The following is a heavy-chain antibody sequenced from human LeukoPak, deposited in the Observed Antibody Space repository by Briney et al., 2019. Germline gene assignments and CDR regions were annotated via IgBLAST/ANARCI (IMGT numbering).Heavy chain of an antibody. V-gene: IGHV4-59*01. D-gene: IGHD6-13*01. CDR2: IHYSGST. CDR3: ARFIAAAGTFDY. Sequence: SETLSLTCTVSGGSISSYYWSWIRQPPGKGLEWIGYIHYSGSTNYNPSLKSRVTISVDTSKNQFSLKLSSVTAADTAVYYCARFIAAAGTFDYWGQGTLVTVSS. J-gene: IGHJ4*02. CDR1: GGSISSYY.